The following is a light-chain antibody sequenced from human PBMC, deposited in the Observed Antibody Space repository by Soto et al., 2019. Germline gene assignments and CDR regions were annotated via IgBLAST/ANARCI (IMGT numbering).Light chain of an antibody. Sequence: EIGLRQSPASLSVSPGERVALSCRASQNLHSFLNWYQQRPGQAPRPLIYDGSKRAAGVPDRISGGGSGTDYTLTISSLEPEDFAVYYCQQYAGSPWTFGQGTKVDI. V-gene: IGKV3-11*01. CDR1: QNLHSF. CDR3: QQYAGSPWT. J-gene: IGKJ1*01. CDR2: DGS.